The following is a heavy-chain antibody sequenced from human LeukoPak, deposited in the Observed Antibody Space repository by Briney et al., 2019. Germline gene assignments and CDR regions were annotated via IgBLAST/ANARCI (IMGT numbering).Heavy chain of an antibody. J-gene: IGHJ6*02. CDR2: INPNSGGT. CDR3: ARGRGATTEVCMDV. D-gene: IGHD1-26*01. Sequence: ASVKVSCKASGYTFTGYHMHWVRQAPGQGLEWMGWINPNSGGTNYAQKFQGWVTMTRDTSISTAYMELSRLRSDDTAVYYCARGRGATTEVCMDVWGQGTTVTVSS. CDR1: GYTFTGYH. V-gene: IGHV1-2*04.